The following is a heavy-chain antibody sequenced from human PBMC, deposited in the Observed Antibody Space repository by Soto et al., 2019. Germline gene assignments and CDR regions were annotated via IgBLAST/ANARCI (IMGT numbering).Heavy chain of an antibody. CDR1: GFTFGDYA. D-gene: IGHD1-20*01. V-gene: IGHV3-49*03. J-gene: IGHJ6*02. Sequence: GGSLRLSCTASGFTFGDYAMSWLRQAPGKGLEWVGFIRSKAYGGTTEYAASVKGRFTISRDDSKSIAYLQMNSLKTEDTAVYYCTRVPLTGTTSSYYDYGMDVWGQGTTVTVSS. CDR3: TRVPLTGTTSSYYDYGMDV. CDR2: IRSKAYGGTT.